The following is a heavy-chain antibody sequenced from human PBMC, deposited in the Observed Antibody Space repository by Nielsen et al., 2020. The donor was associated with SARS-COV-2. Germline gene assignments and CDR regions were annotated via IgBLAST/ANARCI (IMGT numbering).Heavy chain of an antibody. CDR3: AESVYYYGSGSFRMDV. CDR2: ISASNGNT. J-gene: IGHJ6*02. Sequence: ASVTVSCKASGYTFTSYGISWVRQAPGQGLEWMGWISASNGNTNYAQKLQGRVTMTTDTSTSTAYMELRSLRSDDTAVYYCAESVYYYGSGSFRMDVWGQGTTVTVSS. D-gene: IGHD3-10*01. V-gene: IGHV1-18*01. CDR1: GYTFTSYG.